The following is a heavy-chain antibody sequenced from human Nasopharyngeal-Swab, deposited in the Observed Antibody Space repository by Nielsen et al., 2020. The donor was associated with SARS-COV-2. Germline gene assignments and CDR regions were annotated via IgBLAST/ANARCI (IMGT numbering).Heavy chain of an antibody. D-gene: IGHD2-21*01. V-gene: IGHV4-34*01. J-gene: IGHJ6*02. Sequence: VRQMPGKGLEWIGEINHSGSTNYNPSLKSRVTISVDTSKNQFSLKLSSVTAADTAVYYCARAGDIRYHYYGMDVWGQGTTVTVSS. CDR2: INHSGST. CDR3: ARAGDIRYHYYGMDV.